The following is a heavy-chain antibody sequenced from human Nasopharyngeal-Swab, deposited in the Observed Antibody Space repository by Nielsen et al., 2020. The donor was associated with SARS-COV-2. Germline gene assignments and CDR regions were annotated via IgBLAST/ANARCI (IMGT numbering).Heavy chain of an antibody. CDR3: ANTAVTSPSLYYYMDV. CDR2: ISGSGGST. Sequence: GESLKISCAASGFTFSSYAMSWVRQAPGKGLEWVSAISGSGGSTYYADSVKGRFTIPRDNSKNTLYLQMNSLRAEDTAVYYCANTAVTSPSLYYYMDVWGKGTTVTVSS. D-gene: IGHD4-17*01. J-gene: IGHJ6*03. V-gene: IGHV3-23*01. CDR1: GFTFSSYA.